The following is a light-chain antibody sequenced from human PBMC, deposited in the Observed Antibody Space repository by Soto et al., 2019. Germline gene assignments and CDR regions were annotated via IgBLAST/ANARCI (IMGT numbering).Light chain of an antibody. CDR2: GNN. Sequence: QSVLTQPPSVSGAPGQRVTISCTGSSSNIGAGYDVHWYQQLPGTAPKLLIYGNNNRPSGVPDRFSGSKSGTSASLALTGLQAEDEADYYGQSYDKMVSAYNYVSGAGTKVTAL. CDR3: QSYDKMVSAYNYV. V-gene: IGLV1-40*01. J-gene: IGLJ1*01. CDR1: SSNIGAGYD.